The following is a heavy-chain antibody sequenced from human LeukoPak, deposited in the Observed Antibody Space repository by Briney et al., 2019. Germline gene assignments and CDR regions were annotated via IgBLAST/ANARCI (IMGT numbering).Heavy chain of an antibody. Sequence: SETLSLTCTVSGGSISSYYWSWIRQPPGKGLEWIGYIYYSGSTNYDPSLKSRVTISVDTSKNQFSLKLSSVTAADTAVYYCARVEGDYYYYGMDVWGQGTTVTVSS. V-gene: IGHV4-59*01. CDR1: GGSISSYY. CDR3: ARVEGDYYYYGMDV. D-gene: IGHD3-3*01. J-gene: IGHJ6*02. CDR2: IYYSGST.